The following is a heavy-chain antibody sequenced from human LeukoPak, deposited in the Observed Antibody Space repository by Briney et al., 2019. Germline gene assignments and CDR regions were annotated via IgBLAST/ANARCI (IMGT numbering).Heavy chain of an antibody. D-gene: IGHD1-26*01. V-gene: IGHV1-18*01. Sequence: GASVTVSCKASGYTFTNYDITWVRQAPGKGLEWMGWISTYDSNTNYAQKLQDKFTMTTDTSTSTAYMELRNLRSDDTAVYYCARGGGEPGDYWGQGTLVTASS. CDR2: ISTYDSNT. J-gene: IGHJ4*02. CDR1: GYTFTNYD. CDR3: ARGGGEPGDY.